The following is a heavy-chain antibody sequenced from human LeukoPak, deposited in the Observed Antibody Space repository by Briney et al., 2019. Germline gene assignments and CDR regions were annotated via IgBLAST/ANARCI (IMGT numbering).Heavy chain of an antibody. CDR3: AKDHGYCSGGSCYSDFDY. CDR2: ISGGGNST. D-gene: IGHD2-15*01. V-gene: IGHV3-23*01. J-gene: IGHJ4*02. CDR1: GFTFSNYA. Sequence: GGSLRLSCAASGFTFSNYAMSWVRQAPGKGLEWVSAISGGGNSTYYADSVKGRFTISRDNSKNTLYLQMNSLRAEDTAVYYCAKDHGYCSGGSCYSDFDYWGQGTLVTVSS.